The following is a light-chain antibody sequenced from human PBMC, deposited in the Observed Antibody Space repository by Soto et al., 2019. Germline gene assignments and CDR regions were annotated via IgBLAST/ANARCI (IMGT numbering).Light chain of an antibody. V-gene: IGKV1-5*03. CDR3: QHYKSDSDA. Sequence: IRMTQCPATLSASEGDRVTITCRASQTFXSRFAWYQQKPGKAPKLLXSKASTLKRGGPSRLSGSGSGTEFTLPISSLHPYDFANYYCQHYKSDSDAFGQGTKVDI. CDR1: QTFXSR. CDR2: KAS. J-gene: IGKJ1*01.